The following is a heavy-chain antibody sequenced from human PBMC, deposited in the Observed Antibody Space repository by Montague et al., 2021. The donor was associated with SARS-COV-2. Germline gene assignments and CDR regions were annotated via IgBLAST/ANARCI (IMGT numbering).Heavy chain of an antibody. J-gene: IGHJ6*02. CDR3: ARTSRGSRYFHGVDV. CDR1: GDSISDYY. V-gene: IGHV4-59*01. D-gene: IGHD3-10*01. Sequence: SETLSLTCTVSGDSISDYYWSWIRQPPGMGLEWIGYIFRSGATNYNPPLKSRVISSLDTSKSQFSLRLSSVTAADTAIYYCARTSRGSRYFHGVDVWGQGTTVTVSS. CDR2: IFRSGAT.